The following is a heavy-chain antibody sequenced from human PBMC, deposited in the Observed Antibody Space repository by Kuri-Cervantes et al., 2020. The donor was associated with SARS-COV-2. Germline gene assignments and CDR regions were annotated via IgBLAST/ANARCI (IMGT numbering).Heavy chain of an antibody. CDR2: IIPILGIA. CDR3: ARETPNGAFDI. Sequence: SVKVSCKDSGGTFSSYAISWVRQAPGQGLEWMGGIIPILGIANYAQKFQGRVTITADKSTSTAYMELSSLRSEDTAVYYCARETPNGAFDIWGQGTMVTVSS. D-gene: IGHD1-1*01. J-gene: IGHJ3*02. V-gene: IGHV1-69*10. CDR1: GGTFSSYA.